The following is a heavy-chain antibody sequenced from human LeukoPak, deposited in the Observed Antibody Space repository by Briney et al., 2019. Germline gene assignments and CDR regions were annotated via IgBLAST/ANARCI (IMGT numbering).Heavy chain of an antibody. Sequence: ASVKVSCKASGYTFTTYDINWVRQAAGQGLEWMGWMYPNSGNTGYTQKFQGRVTFTRNPSISTAYMELSSLRSQDTAVYYCARGASRSFDYWGQGTPVTVSS. J-gene: IGHJ4*02. CDR3: ARGASRSFDY. V-gene: IGHV1-8*03. CDR2: MYPNSGNT. CDR1: GYTFTTYD.